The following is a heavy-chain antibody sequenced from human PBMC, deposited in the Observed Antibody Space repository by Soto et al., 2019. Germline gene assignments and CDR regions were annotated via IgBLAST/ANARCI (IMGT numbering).Heavy chain of an antibody. D-gene: IGHD4-17*01. CDR3: ARIKDYGGSLDY. CDR1: GFSLSTSGMR. Sequence: SGPTLVNPTQTLTLTCTFSGFSLSTSGMRVSWIRQPPGKALEWLARIDWDDDKYYSTSLKTRLTISKDTSKNQVVLTMTNMDPVDTATYYCARIKDYGGSLDYWGQGTLVTVSS. V-gene: IGHV2-70*04. J-gene: IGHJ4*02. CDR2: IDWDDDK.